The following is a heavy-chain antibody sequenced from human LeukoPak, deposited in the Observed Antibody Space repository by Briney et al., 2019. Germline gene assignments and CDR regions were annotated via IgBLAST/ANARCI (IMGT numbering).Heavy chain of an antibody. Sequence: ASVKVSCKASGYTFTSYGISWVRQAPGQGLEWMGWISAYNGNTNYAQKLQGRVTMTTDTSTSTAYMELRSLRSDDTAVYYCARGRSASDQRRLVPPFYFDYWGQGTLVTVSS. CDR2: ISAYNGNT. CDR3: ARGRSASDQRRLVPPFYFDY. J-gene: IGHJ4*02. D-gene: IGHD3-9*01. V-gene: IGHV1-18*01. CDR1: GYTFTSYG.